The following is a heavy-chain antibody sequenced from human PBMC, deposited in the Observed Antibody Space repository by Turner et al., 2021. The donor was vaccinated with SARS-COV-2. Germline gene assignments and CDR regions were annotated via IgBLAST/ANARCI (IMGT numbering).Heavy chain of an antibody. D-gene: IGHD3-10*01. CDR1: GFTVSNNS. J-gene: IGHJ4*02. CDR3: ARGEIRGVTGDY. Sequence: EVQLVQSGGGLVQPWGSLRLSCTASGFTVSNNSMSWVRQGPGKGLEWVSLIYSGGTTKYADSVKGRFTISRDNSKNTLYLQMNSLRAEDTAVYYCARGEIRGVTGDYWGRGTLVTVSS. V-gene: IGHV3-66*01. CDR2: IYSGGTT.